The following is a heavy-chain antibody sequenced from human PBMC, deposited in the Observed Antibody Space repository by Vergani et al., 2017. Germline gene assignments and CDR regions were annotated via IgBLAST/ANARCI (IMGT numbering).Heavy chain of an antibody. J-gene: IGHJ5*02. V-gene: IGHV3-33*01. CDR1: GFTFSSHG. CDR2: IWYDGSNK. CDR3: ARWGNEKRLDA. Sequence: QVQLVESEGGVVQTGRSLTLSCVASGFTFSSHGMHWVRQAPGKGLEWVAVIWYDGSNKYYGDSVKGRFTISRDNSKNTLYLQMNSLRVEDTAVYYCARWGNEKRLDAGGQGTLVTVSS. D-gene: IGHD1-1*01.